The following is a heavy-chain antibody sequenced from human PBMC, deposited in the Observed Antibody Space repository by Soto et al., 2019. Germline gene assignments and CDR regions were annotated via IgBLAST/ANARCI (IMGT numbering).Heavy chain of an antibody. CDR1: GGSIISGAYY. Sequence: SEPLSLTCTVSGGSIISGAYYWTWIRQPPGKGLEWIGYIYYSGSTYYNPSLKSRVTISVDTSKNQFSPKLSSVTAADTAVYYCARRTGWLQAYNWFDPWGQGTLVTVSS. CDR3: ARRTGWLQAYNWFDP. V-gene: IGHV4-39*01. D-gene: IGHD5-18*01. J-gene: IGHJ5*02. CDR2: IYYSGST.